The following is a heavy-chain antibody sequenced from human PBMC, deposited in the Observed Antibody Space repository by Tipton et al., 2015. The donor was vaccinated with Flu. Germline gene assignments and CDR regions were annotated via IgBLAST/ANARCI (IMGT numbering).Heavy chain of an antibody. V-gene: IGHV4-38-2*02. CDR3: ARRDFSNYVSEPKNWFDF. Sequence: TLSLTCNVSGYSISTGDYWGWIRQPPGKGLEWLANVYHTGTTFYKPSLRSRLTISVDTSKNQISLRLTSVTAADTAVYFCARRDFSNYVSEPKNWFDFWGQGSLVNVSS. D-gene: IGHD4-11*01. CDR2: VYHTGTT. CDR1: GYSISTGDY. J-gene: IGHJ5*01.